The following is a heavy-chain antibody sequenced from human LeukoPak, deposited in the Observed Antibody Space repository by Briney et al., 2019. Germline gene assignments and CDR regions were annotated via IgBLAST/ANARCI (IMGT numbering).Heavy chain of an antibody. V-gene: IGHV3-7*01. Sequence: GGSLRLSCIASGFTFSNYWMSWVRQAPGKGLEWVASIKEDGSDKYYVDSVKGRFTISRDNTKNSLFVQMSSLRAEDTAVYYCARLKDAVTIFDCGGQGLLVTVSS. CDR3: ARLKDAVTIFDC. CDR2: IKEDGSDK. CDR1: GFTFSNYW. J-gene: IGHJ5*01. D-gene: IGHD4-17*01.